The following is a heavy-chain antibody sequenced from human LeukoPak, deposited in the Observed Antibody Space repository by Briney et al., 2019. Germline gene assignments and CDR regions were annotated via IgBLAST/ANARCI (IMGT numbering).Heavy chain of an antibody. V-gene: IGHV1-24*01. J-gene: IGHJ4*02. CDR3: ATFLYGDSGYEGSVFDY. CDR2: FDPEDCET. Sequence: ASVAVSCKVSGYTLTELSMHWVRPAPGKGLEWMGGFDPEDCETIYAQKFQGRVTMNENTSTDTAYMELSSLRSEDTAVYYCATFLYGDSGYEGSVFDYWGQGTLVTVSS. D-gene: IGHD5-12*01. CDR1: GYTLTELS.